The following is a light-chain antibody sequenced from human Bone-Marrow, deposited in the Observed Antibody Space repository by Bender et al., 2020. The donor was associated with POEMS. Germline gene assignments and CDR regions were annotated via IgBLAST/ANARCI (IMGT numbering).Light chain of an antibody. J-gene: IGLJ3*02. CDR3: FSYAGRGSGV. Sequence: QPALTQPASVSGSPGQSITISCSGTSSNIGEYNLVSWYQHLPGKAPKLIIFDDTNRPSVISSRFSGSKSGNTASLTFSGLQVEDEGDYYCFSYAGRGSGVFGGGPKVRV. CDR2: DDT. CDR1: SSNIGEYNL. V-gene: IGLV2-23*01.